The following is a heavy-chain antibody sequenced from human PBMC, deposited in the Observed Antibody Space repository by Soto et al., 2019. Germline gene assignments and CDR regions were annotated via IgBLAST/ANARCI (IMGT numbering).Heavy chain of an antibody. CDR3: VRRVSGESDY. CDR1: GFTFSSYD. D-gene: IGHD3-16*01. Sequence: EVQLAESGGGMVQPGGSLRLSCVASGFTFSSYDMHWVRQAPGKGLEYVSSISSNGGTTYYGNSVKGRFTISRDNSKNTLYLQMGSLRAEDMAVYYCVRRVSGESDYWGQGPVVTVSS. CDR2: ISSNGGTT. V-gene: IGHV3-64*01. J-gene: IGHJ4*02.